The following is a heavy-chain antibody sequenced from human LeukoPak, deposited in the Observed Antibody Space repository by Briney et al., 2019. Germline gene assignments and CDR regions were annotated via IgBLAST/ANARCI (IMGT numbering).Heavy chain of an antibody. Sequence: SETLSLTCTVSGGSISSYHWSWIRQPPGKGLEWIGNIYYSGSTNYNPSLKSRVTISLDTSKDQFSLKLSSVTAADTAVYYCAREEQQLAGAFDIWGQGTMVTVSS. CDR1: GGSISSYH. V-gene: IGHV4-59*01. J-gene: IGHJ3*02. D-gene: IGHD6-13*01. CDR3: AREEQQLAGAFDI. CDR2: IYYSGST.